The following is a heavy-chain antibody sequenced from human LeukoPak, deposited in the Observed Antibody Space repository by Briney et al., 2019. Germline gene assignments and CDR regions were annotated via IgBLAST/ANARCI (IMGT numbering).Heavy chain of an antibody. CDR2: ISGSGGST. CDR3: AKRITVGLPLSYFDY. D-gene: IGHD3-16*01. J-gene: IGHJ4*02. V-gene: IGHV3-23*01. CDR1: GFTFSSYA. Sequence: GGSLRLSCAASGFTFSSYAMSWVRQAPGKGLKWVSAISGSGGSTYYADSVKGRFTISRDNSKNTLYLQMNSLRAEDTAVYYCAKRITVGLPLSYFDYWGQGTLVTVSS.